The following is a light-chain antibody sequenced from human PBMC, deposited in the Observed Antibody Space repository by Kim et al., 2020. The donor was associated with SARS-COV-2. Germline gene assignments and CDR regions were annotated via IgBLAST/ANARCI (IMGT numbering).Light chain of an antibody. J-gene: IGKJ1*01. CDR1: QSISSR. V-gene: IGKV1-5*01. Sequence: GERVTITCRASQSISSRLAWYQQKPGKAPKLLIYDASSLQSGVPSRFAGSGSGTEFTLTISSLQPDDFATYYCQQYKSYRTFGQGTKVDIK. CDR2: DAS. CDR3: QQYKSYRT.